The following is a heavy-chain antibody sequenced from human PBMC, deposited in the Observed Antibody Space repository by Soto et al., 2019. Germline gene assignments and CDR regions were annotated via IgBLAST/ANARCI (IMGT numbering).Heavy chain of an antibody. CDR3: AKNDYGDYELTFDY. V-gene: IGHV3-30*18. J-gene: IGHJ4*02. Sequence: GGSLRLSCAAPGFTFSSYGMHWVRQAPGKGLEWVAVISYDGSNKYYADSVKGRFTISRDNSKNTLYLQMNSLRAEDTAVYYCAKNDYGDYELTFDYWGQGTLVTVSS. CDR1: GFTFSSYG. D-gene: IGHD4-17*01. CDR2: ISYDGSNK.